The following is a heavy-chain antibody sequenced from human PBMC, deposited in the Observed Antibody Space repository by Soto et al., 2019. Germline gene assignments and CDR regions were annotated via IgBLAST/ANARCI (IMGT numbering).Heavy chain of an antibody. D-gene: IGHD3-10*01. CDR2: IYPGDSDT. CDR3: AGGGVRGVITRTRDYYGMDV. CDR1: GYSFTSYW. J-gene: IGHJ6*02. V-gene: IGHV5-51*01. Sequence: GESLKISCKGSGYSFTSYWIGWVRQMPGKGLEWMGIIYPGDSDTRYSPSFQGQVTISADKSISTAYLQSSSLKASDTAMYYCAGGGVRGVITRTRDYYGMDVWGQGTTVTVSS.